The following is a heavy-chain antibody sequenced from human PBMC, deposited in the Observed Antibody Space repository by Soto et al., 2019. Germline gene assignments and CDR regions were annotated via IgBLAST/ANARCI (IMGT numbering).Heavy chain of an antibody. J-gene: IGHJ4*02. CDR3: AKDRPYYYDSSCYYPY. D-gene: IGHD3-22*01. CDR1: GFTFSSYA. V-gene: IGHV3-23*01. CDR2: ISGSGGST. Sequence: EVQLLESGGGLVQPGGSLRLSCAASGFTFSSYAMSWVRQAPGKGLEWVSAISGSGGSTYYADSVMGRFTLSQDNSKNTLYLQMNSLSAADTAVYYCAKDRPYYYDSSCYYPYWGQVTRVTVCS.